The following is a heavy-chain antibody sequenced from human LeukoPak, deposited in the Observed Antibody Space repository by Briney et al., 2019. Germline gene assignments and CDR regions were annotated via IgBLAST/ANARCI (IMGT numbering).Heavy chain of an antibody. CDR2: INHSGST. J-gene: IGHJ4*02. CDR3: ARVTPWDSSRRFDY. Sequence: SETLSLTCTVSGGSISSYYWSWIRQPPGKGLEWIGEINHSGSTNYNPSLKSRVTISVDTSKNQFSLKLSSVTAADTAVYYCARVTPWDSSRRFDYWGQGTLVTVSS. D-gene: IGHD1-26*01. V-gene: IGHV4-34*01. CDR1: GGSISSYY.